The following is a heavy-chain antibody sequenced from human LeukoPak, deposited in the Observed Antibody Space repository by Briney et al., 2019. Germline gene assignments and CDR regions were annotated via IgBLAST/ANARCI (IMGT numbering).Heavy chain of an antibody. CDR3: ARDRDLIGVTTTRLDY. CDR1: GYVFNLFG. J-gene: IGHJ4*02. Sequence: ASVKVSCKASGYVFNLFGFSWVRQAPGQGLEWMGWISGYNGDTKCAQKIQGRVTLTTDSSASTAYMELRTLRSDDTAIYYCARDRDLIGVTTTRLDYWGQGTLVTVSS. D-gene: IGHD6-19*01. CDR2: ISGYNGDT. V-gene: IGHV1-18*04.